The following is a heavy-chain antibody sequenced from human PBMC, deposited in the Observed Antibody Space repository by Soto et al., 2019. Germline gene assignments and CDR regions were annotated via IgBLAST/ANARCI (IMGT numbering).Heavy chain of an antibody. D-gene: IGHD2-15*01. CDR3: ARGYCSGGSCYQFANWFDP. J-gene: IGHJ5*02. CDR1: GGSFSGYY. Sequence: PSETLSLTCAVYGGSFSGYYWSWLRQPPWKGLEWIGYIYHSGSTYYNPSLKSRVTISVDRSKNQFSLKLSSVTAADTAVYYCARGYCSGGSCYQFANWFDPWGQGTLVTVYS. CDR2: IYHSGST. V-gene: IGHV4-34*01.